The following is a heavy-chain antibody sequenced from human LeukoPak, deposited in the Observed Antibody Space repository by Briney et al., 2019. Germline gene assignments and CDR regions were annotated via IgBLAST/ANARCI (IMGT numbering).Heavy chain of an antibody. D-gene: IGHD3-10*01. CDR1: GFTFDDYG. J-gene: IGHJ5*02. V-gene: IGHV3-20*04. CDR2: INWNGGST. Sequence: PGGSLRLSCAASGFTFDDYGMSWVRQAPGKGLEWVSGINWNGGSTGYADSVKGRFTISRDNAKNSLYLQMNGLRAEDTALYYCTRDLIWFGESNNWFDPWGQGTLVTVSS. CDR3: TRDLIWFGESNNWFDP.